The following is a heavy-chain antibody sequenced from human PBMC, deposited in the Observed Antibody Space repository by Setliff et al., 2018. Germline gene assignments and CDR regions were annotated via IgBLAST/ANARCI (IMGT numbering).Heavy chain of an antibody. V-gene: IGHV1-18*01. Sequence: GASVKVSCKASGYTFTSYGISWVRQAPGQGLEWMGWISAYNGNNIYAQNLQGRVTMTTDTSTSTAYMELRSLRSDDTAVYYCAGVYCDGGGCYSNWYDPWGQGTLVTVSS. CDR3: AGVYCDGGGCYSNWYDP. J-gene: IGHJ5*02. CDR1: GYTFTSYG. D-gene: IGHD2-15*01. CDR2: ISAYNGNN.